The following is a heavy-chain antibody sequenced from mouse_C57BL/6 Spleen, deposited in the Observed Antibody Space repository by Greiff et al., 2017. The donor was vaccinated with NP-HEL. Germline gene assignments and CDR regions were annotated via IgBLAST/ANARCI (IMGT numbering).Heavy chain of an antibody. V-gene: IGHV1-26*01. Sequence: EVQLQQSGPELVKPGASVKISCKASGYTFTDYYMNWVKQSHGKSLEWIGDINPNNGGTSYNQKFKGKATLTVDKSSSTAYMELRSLTSEDSAVYYCARGTTVARPYFDVWGTGTTVTVSS. CDR3: ARGTTVARPYFDV. J-gene: IGHJ1*03. CDR1: GYTFTDYY. D-gene: IGHD1-1*01. CDR2: INPNNGGT.